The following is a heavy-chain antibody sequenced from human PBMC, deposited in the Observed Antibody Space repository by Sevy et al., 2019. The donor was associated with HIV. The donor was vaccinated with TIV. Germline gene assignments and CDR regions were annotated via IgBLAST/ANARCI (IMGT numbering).Heavy chain of an antibody. CDR3: ARVDYYGSGSYYGDY. CDR1: GYTFTSYG. D-gene: IGHD3-10*01. V-gene: IGHV1-18*01. CDR2: ISAYNGNT. Sequence: ASVKVSCKASGYTFTSYGISWVRQAPGQGLEWMGWISAYNGNTNYAQKLQGRVTMTTDTSTSKAYMERRSLRSDDTAVYYCARVDYYGSGSYYGDYWGQGTLVTVSS. J-gene: IGHJ4*02.